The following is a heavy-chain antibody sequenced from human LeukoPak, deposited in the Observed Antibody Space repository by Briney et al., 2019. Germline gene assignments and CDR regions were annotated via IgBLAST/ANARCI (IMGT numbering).Heavy chain of an antibody. CDR3: ARLKSYCGGDCYPDQFHN. J-gene: IGHJ4*02. V-gene: IGHV4-39*01. CDR1: GVSLTSSDFY. Sequence: SETLSLTCTVSGVSLTSSDFYWGWVRQPPGNGLEWIATISYSGRTYYNPSLKTRLTISVDTSKNQFSLKLLSVAAADTAVYYCARLKSYCGGDCYPDQFHNWGQGTLVTVSS. D-gene: IGHD2-21*02. CDR2: ISYSGRT.